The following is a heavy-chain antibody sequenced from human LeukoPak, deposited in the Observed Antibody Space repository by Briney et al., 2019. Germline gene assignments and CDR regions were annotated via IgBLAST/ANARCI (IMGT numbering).Heavy chain of an antibody. Sequence: PGGSLRLSCAASGFTFSTYNMNWVRQAPGKGLEWVSYISSSRSAIYYADSVTGRFTISRDNAKNSLYLQMNSLRDEDTAVYYCARATYYYDSSGYYVGLGFDYWGQGTLVTVSS. CDR2: ISSSRSAI. CDR1: GFTFSTYN. D-gene: IGHD3-22*01. J-gene: IGHJ4*02. V-gene: IGHV3-48*02. CDR3: ARATYYYDSSGYYVGLGFDY.